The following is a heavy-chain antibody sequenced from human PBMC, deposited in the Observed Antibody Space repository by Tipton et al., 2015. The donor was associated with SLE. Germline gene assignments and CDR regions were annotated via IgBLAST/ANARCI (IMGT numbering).Heavy chain of an antibody. V-gene: IGHV1-18*01. CDR3: ARFRDDSSGRDAFDL. CDR1: GGSFSSYA. D-gene: IGHD3-22*01. J-gene: IGHJ3*01. CDR2: ISAYNGNT. Sequence: QSGAEVKKPGSSVKVSCKASGGSFSSYAISWVRQAPGQGLEWMGWISAYNGNTNYAQKLQGRVTMTTDTSTSTAYMELRSLRSDDTAVYYCARFRDDSSGRDAFDLWGQGTMVTVSS.